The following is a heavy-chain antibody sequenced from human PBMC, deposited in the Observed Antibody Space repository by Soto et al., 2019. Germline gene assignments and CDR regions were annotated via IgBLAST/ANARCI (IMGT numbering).Heavy chain of an antibody. CDR3: ARGRGSYPVDYYGMDV. J-gene: IGHJ6*02. V-gene: IGHV1-8*01. CDR2: MNPNSGNT. Sequence: ASVKVSCKASGYTFTSYDINWVRQATGQGLEWMGWMNPNSGNTGYAQKFQGRVTMTRNTSISTAYMELSSLRSEDTAVYYCARGRGSYPVDYYGMDVWGQGTTVTV. CDR1: GYTFTSYD. D-gene: IGHD3-16*02.